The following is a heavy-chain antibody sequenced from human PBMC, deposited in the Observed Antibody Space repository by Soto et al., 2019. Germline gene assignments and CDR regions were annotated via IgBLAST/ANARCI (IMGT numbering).Heavy chain of an antibody. CDR3: ARDQVGALYYYYYGMDV. D-gene: IGHD1-26*01. V-gene: IGHV3-21*01. CDR1: GFTFSTYS. J-gene: IGHJ6*02. CDR2: ISSASTYI. Sequence: GGSLRLSCAASGFTFSTYSMNWVRQAPGKGLEWVSSISSASTYIYYADSVKGRFTISRDNAKNSLYLQMNSLRAEDTAVYYCARDQVGALYYYYYGMDVWGQGTTVTVS.